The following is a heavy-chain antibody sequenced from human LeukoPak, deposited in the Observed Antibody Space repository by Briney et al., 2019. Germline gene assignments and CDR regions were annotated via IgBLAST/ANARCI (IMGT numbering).Heavy chain of an antibody. V-gene: IGHV1-18*01. J-gene: IGHJ4*02. D-gene: IGHD2-2*01. Sequence: ASVKVSCKASGYTFTSYGTSWVRQAPGQGLEWMGWISAYNGNTNYAQKLQGRVTMTTDTSTSTAYMELRSLRSDDTAVYYCAREGYCSSTSCYGSRYFDYWGQGTLVTVSS. CDR1: GYTFTSYG. CDR2: ISAYNGNT. CDR3: AREGYCSSTSCYGSRYFDY.